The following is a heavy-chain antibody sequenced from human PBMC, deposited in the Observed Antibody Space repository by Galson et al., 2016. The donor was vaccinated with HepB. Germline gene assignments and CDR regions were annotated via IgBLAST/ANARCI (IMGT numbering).Heavy chain of an antibody. CDR1: GPTFSIFW. D-gene: IGHD1-1*01. CDR2: INQDGTEK. J-gene: IGHJ4*02. V-gene: IGHV3-7*04. Sequence: SLRLSCAASGPTFSIFWMTWVRQAPGKGLEWVANINQDGTEKHYLDSVRGRLTISGDNAKSSLFLQMNSLRAEDTAVYFCARAYQYTLDYWGQGTLVTVSS. CDR3: ARAYQYTLDY.